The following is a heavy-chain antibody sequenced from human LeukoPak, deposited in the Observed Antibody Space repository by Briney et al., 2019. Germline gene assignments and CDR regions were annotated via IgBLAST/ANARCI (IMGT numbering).Heavy chain of an antibody. CDR3: ATGRYDSSGYYY. CDR2: IYSGGST. CDR1: GFTFSSYA. J-gene: IGHJ4*02. V-gene: IGHV3-53*01. D-gene: IGHD3-22*01. Sequence: GGSLRLSCAASGFTFSSYAMHWVRQAPGKGLEWVSVIYSGGSTYYADSVKGRFTISRDNSKNTLYLQMNSLRAEDTAVYYCATGRYDSSGYYYWGQGTLVTVSS.